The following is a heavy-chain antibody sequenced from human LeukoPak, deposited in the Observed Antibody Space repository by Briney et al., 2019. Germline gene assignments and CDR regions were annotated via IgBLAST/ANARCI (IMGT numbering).Heavy chain of an antibody. Sequence: PGGSLRLSCAASGFTFSTYTMTWVRHAPGKGLEWVSSISSSSSYIYYADSVKGRFTISRDDSKNTLYLQMNSLTAEDTAMYYCARLDIVLSWGQGALVTVSS. CDR1: GFTFSTYT. CDR3: ARLDIVLS. V-gene: IGHV3-21*01. CDR2: ISSSSSYI. J-gene: IGHJ5*02. D-gene: IGHD2-2*03.